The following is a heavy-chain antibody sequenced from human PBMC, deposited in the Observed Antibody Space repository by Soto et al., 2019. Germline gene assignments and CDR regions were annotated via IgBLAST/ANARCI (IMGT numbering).Heavy chain of an antibody. V-gene: IGHV2-5*02. J-gene: IGHJ4*02. CDR3: VQRQGLAAAFAF. CDR1: GFSLTTDGAA. CDR2: IYWDDDK. Sequence: QITLKESGPTLVKPTQTLTLTCTVSGFSLTTDGAAVGWIRQPPGRTLECLAFIYWDDDKRYSPSLKTRVTITKDTTKNQVVLTMTNMDPVDTGTYYCVQRQGLAAAFAFWGQGSLVTVSS. D-gene: IGHD6-13*01.